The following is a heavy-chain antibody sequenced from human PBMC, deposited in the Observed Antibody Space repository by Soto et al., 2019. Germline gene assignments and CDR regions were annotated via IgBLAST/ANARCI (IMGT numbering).Heavy chain of an antibody. CDR2: INAGNGNT. CDR3: ARSIVVVTALDY. CDR1: GYTFTSYA. Sequence: QVQLVQSEAEEKKPGASVKVSCKASGYTFTSYAMHWVRQAPGQRLEGMGGINAGNGNTKYSQKFQGRVTITRDTSASTAYMELSSLRSEDTAVYYCARSIVVVTALDYWGQGTLVTVSS. V-gene: IGHV1-3*05. D-gene: IGHD2-21*02. J-gene: IGHJ4*02.